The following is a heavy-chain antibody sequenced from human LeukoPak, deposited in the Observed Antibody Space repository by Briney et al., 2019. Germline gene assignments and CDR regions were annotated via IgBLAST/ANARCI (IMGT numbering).Heavy chain of an antibody. CDR1: GVSISTHFYY. CDR3: ARPVPSRLGWFDP. CDR2: MYYRGST. J-gene: IGHJ5*02. Sequence: AETLSLTCTVSGVSISTHFYYWGWIRQTPGKALEWIGNMYYRGSTYYNPSLNSRVSMSLDTSKNQFSLKLTSVTAADTAVYYCARPVPSRLGWFDPWGQGTLVTVSS. D-gene: IGHD1-1*01. V-gene: IGHV4-39*01.